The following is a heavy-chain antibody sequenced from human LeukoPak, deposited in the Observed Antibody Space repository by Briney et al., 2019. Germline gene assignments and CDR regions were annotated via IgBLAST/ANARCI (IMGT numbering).Heavy chain of an antibody. J-gene: IGHJ4*02. V-gene: IGHV4-30-2*01. D-gene: IGHD2-21*02. CDR2: IYHSGST. CDR3: ARAQGGDPLPDY. Sequence: PSETLSLTCAVSGGCISSGGYSWSWIRQPPGKGLEWIGYIYHSGSTYYNPSLKSRVTISVDRSKNQFSLKLSSVTAADTAVYYCARAQGGDPLPDYWGQGTLVTVSS. CDR1: GGCISSGGYS.